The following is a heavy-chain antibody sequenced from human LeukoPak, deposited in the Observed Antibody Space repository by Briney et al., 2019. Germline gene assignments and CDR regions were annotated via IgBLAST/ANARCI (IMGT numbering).Heavy chain of an antibody. Sequence: SVKVSCKASGGTFSSYAFSWVRQAPGQGLEWMRGIIPIVGTTNYAQMFQGRVTITADESTSTAYMELSSLRSEDTAVYYCARGGYYYDSSGYSHLPDYWGQGTLVTVSA. V-gene: IGHV1-69*01. CDR3: ARGGYYYDSSGYSHLPDY. CDR1: GGTFSSYA. CDR2: IIPIVGTT. D-gene: IGHD3-22*01. J-gene: IGHJ4*02.